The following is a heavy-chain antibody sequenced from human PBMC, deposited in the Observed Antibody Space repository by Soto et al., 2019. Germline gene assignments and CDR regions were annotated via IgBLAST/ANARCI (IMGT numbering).Heavy chain of an antibody. J-gene: IGHJ2*01. D-gene: IGHD3-22*01. CDR2: ISSSSSTI. Sequence: GGSLRLSCAASGFTFSSYATSWVRQAPGKGLEWVSYISSSSSTIYYADSVKGRFTISRDNAKNSLYLQMNSLRDEDTAVYYCARDHYYDSSGYYSFWHWYFDLWGRGTLVTVS. CDR1: GFTFSSYA. CDR3: ARDHYYDSSGYYSFWHWYFDL. V-gene: IGHV3-48*02.